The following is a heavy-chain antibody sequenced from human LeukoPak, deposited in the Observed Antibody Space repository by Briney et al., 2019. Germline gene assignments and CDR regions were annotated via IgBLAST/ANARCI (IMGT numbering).Heavy chain of an antibody. CDR1: GHSISSGYF. V-gene: IGHV4-38-2*02. Sequence: SETLSLTCTVSGHSISSGYFWGWIRQPPGKGLEWIGSIYHSGSTHYNPSLKSRVTISIITSKNQFSLKLSSVTAADTAVYYCARGLGYGDLRWFDPWGQGTLVTVSS. CDR2: IYHSGST. J-gene: IGHJ5*02. D-gene: IGHD4-17*01. CDR3: ARGLGYGDLRWFDP.